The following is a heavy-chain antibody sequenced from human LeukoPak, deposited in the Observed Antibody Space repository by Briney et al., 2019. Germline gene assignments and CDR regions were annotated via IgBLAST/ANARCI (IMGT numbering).Heavy chain of an antibody. CDR3: ARESNYDSSGYTY. V-gene: IGHV4-30-2*01. J-gene: IGHJ4*02. CDR2: IYHSGST. Sequence: PSQTLSLTCAVSGGSISSGGYSWSWIRQPPGKGLEWIGYIYHSGSTYYNPSLKSRVTISVDRSKNQFSLKLSSVTAADTAVYYCARESNYDSSGYTYWGQGTLVTVSS. D-gene: IGHD3-22*01. CDR1: GGSISSGGYS.